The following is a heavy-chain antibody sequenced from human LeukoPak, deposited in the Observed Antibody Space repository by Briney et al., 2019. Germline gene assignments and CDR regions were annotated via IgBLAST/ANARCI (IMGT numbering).Heavy chain of an antibody. J-gene: IGHJ4*02. CDR3: ARAGAAGYFDY. Sequence: GASVKVSCKASGYTFTSYYMHWVRQAPGQGLEWMRIINPSGGSTSYAQKFQGRVTMTWDTSTSTVYMELSSLRSEDTAVYYCARAGAAGYFDYWGQGTLVTVSS. D-gene: IGHD4-17*01. CDR1: GYTFTSYY. V-gene: IGHV1-46*01. CDR2: INPSGGST.